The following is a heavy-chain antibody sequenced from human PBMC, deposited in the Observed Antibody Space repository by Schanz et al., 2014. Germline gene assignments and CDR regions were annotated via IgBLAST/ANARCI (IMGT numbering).Heavy chain of an antibody. V-gene: IGHV1-18*01. Sequence: QVQLVQSGAEVKKPGASVKVSCKASGYTFISYGIKWVRQAPGQGLEWMGWISAYNGHTDYAQKLQGRVILTTDTSTSTADMELRNLRSDDTAVYYCARAKRFGDMDVWGQGTTVTVSS. CDR1: GYTFISYG. J-gene: IGHJ6*02. CDR2: ISAYNGHT. D-gene: IGHD3-10*01. CDR3: ARAKRFGDMDV.